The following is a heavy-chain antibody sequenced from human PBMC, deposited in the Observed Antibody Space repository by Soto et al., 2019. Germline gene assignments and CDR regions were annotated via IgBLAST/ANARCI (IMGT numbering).Heavy chain of an antibody. CDR3: ARGTTTSAFSGKDV. Sequence: QVQLVESGGGVVQPGRSLRLSCAASGFTFSYHALNWVRQAPGKGLEWVAVISSDGDNKYIAESVKGRFTISRNNSKNPVSLPMNRLRGEETGIYFCARGTTTSAFSGKDVWGQGTTVTVSS. J-gene: IGHJ6*02. D-gene: IGHD1-1*01. CDR1: GFTFSYHA. CDR2: ISSDGDNK. V-gene: IGHV3-30-3*01.